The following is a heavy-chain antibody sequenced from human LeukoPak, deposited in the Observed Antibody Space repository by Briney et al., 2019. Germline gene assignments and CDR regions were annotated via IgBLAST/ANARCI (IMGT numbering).Heavy chain of an antibody. V-gene: IGHV3-30*04. CDR2: IPNDGNEK. Sequence: GGSLRLSCAASGFTFSAYVMHWVRQAPGKGLECVAVIPNDGNEKYYAGSVKGRFSISRDNSKNTLYLQMSSLRTEDTAVYYCARDGGYTGGWTYGAGDYWGQGTLVTVSS. CDR1: GFTFSAYV. J-gene: IGHJ4*01. D-gene: IGHD2-8*02. CDR3: ARDGGYTGGWTYGAGDY.